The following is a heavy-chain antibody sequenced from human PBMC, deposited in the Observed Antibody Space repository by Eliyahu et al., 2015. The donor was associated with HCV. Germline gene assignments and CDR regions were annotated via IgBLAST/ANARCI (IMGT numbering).Heavy chain of an antibody. Sequence: GLEWIGEINHSGSTNYNPSLKSRVTISVDTSKNQFSLKLSSVTAADTAVYYCARDPVTPGHDAFDIWGQGTMVTVSS. CDR3: ARDPVTPGHDAFDI. V-gene: IGHV4-34*01. D-gene: IGHD2-21*02. J-gene: IGHJ3*02. CDR2: INHSGST.